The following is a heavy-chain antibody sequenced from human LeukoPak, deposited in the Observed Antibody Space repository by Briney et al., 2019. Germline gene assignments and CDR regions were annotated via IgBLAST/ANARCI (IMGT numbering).Heavy chain of an antibody. CDR1: GDSVTGYF. D-gene: IGHD2-15*01. Sequence: SETLSLTCTVFGDSVTGYFLNWVRQPPGKGLEWIGHIYKIGTTNYNPSLKSRLTISAHTSKNQFPLELRSVAAADTGVYYCVIGVGWQPDYWGQGALVTVSS. J-gene: IGHJ4*02. CDR3: VIGVGWQPDY. V-gene: IGHV4-59*02. CDR2: IYKIGTT.